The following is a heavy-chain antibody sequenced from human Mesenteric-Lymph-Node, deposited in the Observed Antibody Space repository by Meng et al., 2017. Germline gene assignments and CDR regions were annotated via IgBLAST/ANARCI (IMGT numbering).Heavy chain of an antibody. D-gene: IGHD4-17*01. CDR2: ISSSGSTI. V-gene: IGHV3-48*04. J-gene: IGHJ4*02. Sequence: GESLKISCVASGFTFSTNWMTWVRQAPGKGLEWVSYISSSGSTIYYADSVKGRFTISRDNAKNSLYLQMNSLRAEDTAVYYCAREMTSGDYGDYGGYFDYWGQGTLVTVSS. CDR1: GFTFSTNW. CDR3: AREMTSGDYGDYGGYFDY.